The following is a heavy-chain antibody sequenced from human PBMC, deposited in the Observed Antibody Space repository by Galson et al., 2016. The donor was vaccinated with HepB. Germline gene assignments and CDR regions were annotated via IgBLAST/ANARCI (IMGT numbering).Heavy chain of an antibody. CDR3: ARDGVRDYDSSGYYHYWYFDL. CDR1: EFSFSYYE. CDR2: ISDTGRTT. V-gene: IGHV3-48*03. Sequence: SLRLSCAASEFSFSYYEMHWVRQAPGKGLEWVSYISDTGRTTNYVDSVKGRFTTSRDNVKKLLYLQMNSLGAEDTAVYYCARDGVRDYDSSGYYHYWYFDLWGRGTLVTVSS. D-gene: IGHD3-22*01. J-gene: IGHJ2*01.